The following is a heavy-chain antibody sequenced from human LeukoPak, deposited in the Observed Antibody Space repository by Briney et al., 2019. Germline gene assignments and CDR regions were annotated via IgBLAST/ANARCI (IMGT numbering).Heavy chain of an antibody. CDR1: GFTFSNYW. D-gene: IGHD3-3*01. V-gene: IGHV3-7*01. J-gene: IGHJ3*02. CDR3: ARDTDDFQGLDI. Sequence: GGSLRLSCVVSGFTFSNYWMSWVRQAPGKGLEWVANINLDGRQRFYVDSVKGRFSISRASTENSLYLQMNSLRVEDTAVYYCARDTDDFQGLDIWGQGTVVTVSS. CDR2: INLDGRQR.